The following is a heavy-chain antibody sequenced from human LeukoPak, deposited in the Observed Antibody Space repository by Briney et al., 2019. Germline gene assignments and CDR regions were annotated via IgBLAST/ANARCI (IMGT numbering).Heavy chain of an antibody. J-gene: IGHJ5*02. D-gene: IGHD3-10*02. CDR2: IYHSGIT. V-gene: IGHV4-38-2*02. CDR3: ARVLSWGLISIEQFDP. CDR1: GYSISSTYY. Sequence: SETLSLTCTVSGYSISSTYYWGWIRQPPGKGLEWIGSIYHSGITYYNPSLKSRVTISVDTSKNQFSLKLSSVTAADTAVYYCARVLSWGLISIEQFDPWGQGTLVTVSS.